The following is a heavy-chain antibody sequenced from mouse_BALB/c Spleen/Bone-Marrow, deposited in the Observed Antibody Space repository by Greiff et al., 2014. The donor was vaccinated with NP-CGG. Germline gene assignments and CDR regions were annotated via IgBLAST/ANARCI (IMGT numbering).Heavy chain of an antibody. J-gene: IGHJ4*01. Sequence: DVMLVESGGGLVKPGGSLKLSCAASGFTFSDFYMYWVRQTPEKWLEWVATISYGGSYIYYPDSVKGRFTISRDDAKNNLYLQMSSLKSEDTAMYYCARDRGVQGYAMDYWGQGTSVTVSS. CDR2: ISYGGSYI. CDR3: ARDRGVQGYAMDY. CDR1: GFTFSDFY. V-gene: IGHV5-4*02. D-gene: IGHD2-14*01.